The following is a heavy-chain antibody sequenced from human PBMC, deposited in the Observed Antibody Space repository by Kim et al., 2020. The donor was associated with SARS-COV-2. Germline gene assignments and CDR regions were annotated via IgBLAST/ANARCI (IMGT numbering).Heavy chain of an antibody. CDR2: ISYDGNEK. D-gene: IGHD2-8*02. CDR1: GFAIRTYG. V-gene: IGHV3-30*18. CDR3: AKDPGGYWPADY. J-gene: IGHJ4*02. Sequence: GGSLRLSCAATGFAIRTYGMHWVRQAPGKGLEWVAMISYDGNEKNFADSVKGRFTISRDNSKNTLSLQMNSLRTDDTALYYCAKDPGGYWPADYWGRGT.